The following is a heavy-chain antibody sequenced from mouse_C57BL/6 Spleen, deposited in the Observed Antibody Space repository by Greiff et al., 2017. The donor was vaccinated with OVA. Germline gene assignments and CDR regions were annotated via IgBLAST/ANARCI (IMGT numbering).Heavy chain of an antibody. CDR2: IYPGSGST. D-gene: IGHD1-1*01. J-gene: IGHJ2*01. CDR1: GYTFTSYW. V-gene: IGHV1-55*01. CDR3: AREGAYGSSP. Sequence: QVQLQQSGPELVKPGASVKLSCKASGYTFTSYWITWVKQRPGQGLEWIGDIYPGSGSTNYNEKFKSKATLTVDTSSSTAYMQLSSLTSEDAAVYYCAREGAYGSSPWGQGTTLTVSS.